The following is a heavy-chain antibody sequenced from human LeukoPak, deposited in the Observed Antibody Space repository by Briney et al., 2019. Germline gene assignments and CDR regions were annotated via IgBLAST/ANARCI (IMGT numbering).Heavy chain of an antibody. D-gene: IGHD5-24*01. CDR1: GFPFSSYW. Sequence: GGSLRLSFVASGFPFSSYWMTWVRPAPGKGLGWVANIKQDGSKKSYVDSVKGRFTISRDNAKNSLYLQMNSLRAEDTAIYYCTRVGYIDEGIDYWGQGTLVTVSS. J-gene: IGHJ4*02. CDR2: IKQDGSKK. CDR3: TRVGYIDEGIDY. V-gene: IGHV3-7*04.